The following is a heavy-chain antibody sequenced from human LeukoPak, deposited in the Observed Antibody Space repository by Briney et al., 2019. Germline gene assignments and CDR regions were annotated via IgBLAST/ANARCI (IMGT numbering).Heavy chain of an antibody. D-gene: IGHD5-24*01. CDR2: IRSKAYGGTT. CDR1: GFTFGDYA. Sequence: PGGSLRLSCTASGFTFGDYAMSWFRQAPGKGLEWVGFIRSKAYGGTTEYAASVKGRFTISRDDSKSIAYLQMNSLKTEDTAVYYCTSGGDGYNSWGFDYWGQGTLVTVSS. CDR3: TSGGDGYNSWGFDY. J-gene: IGHJ4*02. V-gene: IGHV3-49*03.